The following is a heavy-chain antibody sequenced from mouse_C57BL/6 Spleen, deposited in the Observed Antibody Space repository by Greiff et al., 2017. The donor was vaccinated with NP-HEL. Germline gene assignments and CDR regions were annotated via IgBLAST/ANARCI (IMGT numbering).Heavy chain of an antibody. Sequence: EVQLQQSGAELVRPGASVKLSCTASGFTFKDYYMHWVKQRPEQGLEWIGRIDPEDGDTEYAPKFQGKATMTADTSSNTAYLQLSSLTSEDTAVYYCSTALVYYGSTRRDYWGQGTTLTVSS. D-gene: IGHD1-1*01. J-gene: IGHJ2*01. CDR2: IDPEDGDT. CDR1: GFTFKDYY. CDR3: STALVYYGSTRRDY. V-gene: IGHV14-1*01.